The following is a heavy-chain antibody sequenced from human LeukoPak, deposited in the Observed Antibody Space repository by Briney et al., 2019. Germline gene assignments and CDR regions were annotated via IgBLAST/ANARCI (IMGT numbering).Heavy chain of an antibody. CDR3: TRHHPLEGDY. CDR2: IRSKANSYAT. D-gene: IGHD1-1*01. CDR1: GFTFSGSA. J-gene: IGHJ4*02. Sequence: PGGSLRLSCAASGFTFSGSAMHWVRQASGKGLEWVGRIRSKANSYATAYAASVKGRFTISRDDSKNTAYLEMNSLKTEDTAVYYCTRHHPLEGDYWGQGTLVTVSS. V-gene: IGHV3-73*01.